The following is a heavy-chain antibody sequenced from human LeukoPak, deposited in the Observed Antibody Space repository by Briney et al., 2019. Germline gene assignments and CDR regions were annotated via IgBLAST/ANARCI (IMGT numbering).Heavy chain of an antibody. D-gene: IGHD6-13*01. CDR2: IYYSGST. J-gene: IGHJ6*02. CDR3: ATLAAAGTNDYYYGMDV. CDR1: GGFISSGGYY. V-gene: IGHV4-31*03. Sequence: PSQTLSLTCTVSGGFISSGGYYWSWIRQHPGKGLEWIGYIYYSGSTYYNPSLKSRVTISVDTSKNQFSPKLSSVTAADTAVYYCATLAAAGTNDYYYGMDVWGQGTTVTVSS.